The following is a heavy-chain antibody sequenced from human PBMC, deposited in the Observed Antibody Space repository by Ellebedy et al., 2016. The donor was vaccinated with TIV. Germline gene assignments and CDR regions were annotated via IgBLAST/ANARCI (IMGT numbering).Heavy chain of an antibody. D-gene: IGHD5-18*01. Sequence: SETLSLXXTVSGGSISGYYWSWIRQPPGKGLEWIGEINHSGSTNYNPSLKSRVTISVDTSKNQFSLKLSSVTAADTAVYYCARKYSLFDYWGQGTLVTVSS. CDR3: ARKYSLFDY. CDR2: INHSGST. CDR1: GGSISGYY. J-gene: IGHJ4*02. V-gene: IGHV4-34*01.